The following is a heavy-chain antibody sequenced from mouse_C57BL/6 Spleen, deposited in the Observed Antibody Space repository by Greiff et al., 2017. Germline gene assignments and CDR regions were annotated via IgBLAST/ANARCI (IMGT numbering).Heavy chain of an antibody. D-gene: IGHD3-2*02. CDR3: ARQGSSGYEDYAMDY. V-gene: IGHV5-6*01. CDR1: GFTFSSYG. CDR2: ISSGGSYT. Sequence: EVQRVESGGDLVKPGGSLKLSCAASGFTFSSYGMSWVRQTPDKRLEWVATISSGGSYTYYPDSVKGRFTISRDNAKNTLYLQMSSLKSEDTAMYYCARQGSSGYEDYAMDYWGQGTSVTVSS. J-gene: IGHJ4*01.